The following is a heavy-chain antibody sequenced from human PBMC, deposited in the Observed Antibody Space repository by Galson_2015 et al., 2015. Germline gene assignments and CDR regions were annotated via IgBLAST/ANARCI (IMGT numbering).Heavy chain of an antibody. D-gene: IGHD3-10*01. Sequence: SLRLSCAASGFTFSSYWMSWVRQAPGKGLEWVANIKQDGSEKYYVDSVKGRFTISRDNAKNSLYLQMNSLRAEDTAIYYCASQTGTGYFDYWGQGTLVTVSS. CDR2: IKQDGSEK. CDR3: ASQTGTGYFDY. J-gene: IGHJ4*02. V-gene: IGHV3-7*03. CDR1: GFTFSSYW.